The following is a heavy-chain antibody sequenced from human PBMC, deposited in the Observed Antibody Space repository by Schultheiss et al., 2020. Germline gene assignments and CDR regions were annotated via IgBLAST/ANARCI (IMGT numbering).Heavy chain of an antibody. CDR1: GFTFSSYA. CDR3: ARGPARYSSGHDY. D-gene: IGHD6-19*01. V-gene: IGHV3-30*04. Sequence: GGSLRLSCSASGFTFSSYAMHWVRQAPGKGLEWVAVISYDGRNKFYADSVKGRFTISRDNSENTLDLQMNSLRAEDTAVYHCARGPARYSSGHDYWGQGTLVTVSS. CDR2: ISYDGRNK. J-gene: IGHJ4*02.